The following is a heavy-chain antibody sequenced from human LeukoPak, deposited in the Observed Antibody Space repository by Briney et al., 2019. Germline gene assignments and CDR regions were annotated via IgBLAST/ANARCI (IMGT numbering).Heavy chain of an antibody. V-gene: IGHV5-51*01. Sequence: KGGESLKISCKGSGYSFTSYWIGWVRQMPGKGLEWMGIIYPGDSETKYSPSFQGQVTISADKSIGTAYLQWSSLKASDTAMYYCARNRIAAAELHDAFDIWGQGTMVTVSS. CDR2: IYPGDSET. CDR1: GYSFTSYW. J-gene: IGHJ3*02. D-gene: IGHD6-13*01. CDR3: ARNRIAAAELHDAFDI.